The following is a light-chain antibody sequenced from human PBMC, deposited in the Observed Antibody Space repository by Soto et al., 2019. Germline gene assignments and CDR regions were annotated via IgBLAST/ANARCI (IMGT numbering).Light chain of an antibody. CDR1: SSDVGGYNY. CDR2: EVS. Sequence: QSVLTQPASVSGSPGQSITISCTGTSSDVGGYNYVSWYQQHPGKASKLMIYEVSNRPSGVSNRFSGSKSGHTASLTISGLQSEDEADDFCTSYTSSTTLDVFGTGSKVTVL. J-gene: IGLJ1*01. CDR3: TSYTSSTTLDV. V-gene: IGLV2-14*01.